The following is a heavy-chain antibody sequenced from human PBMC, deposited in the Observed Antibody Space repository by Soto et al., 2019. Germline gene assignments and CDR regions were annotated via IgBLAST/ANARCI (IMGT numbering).Heavy chain of an antibody. Sequence: SETLSLTCAVYGGSFSGYYWSWIRQPPGKGLEWIGEINHSGSTNYNPSLKSRVTISVDTSKNQFSLKLSSVTAADTAVYYCARGRGYSSSLLDYWGQGTLVTVS. CDR1: GGSFSGYY. V-gene: IGHV4-34*01. D-gene: IGHD6-13*01. CDR3: ARGRGYSSSLLDY. CDR2: INHSGST. J-gene: IGHJ4*02.